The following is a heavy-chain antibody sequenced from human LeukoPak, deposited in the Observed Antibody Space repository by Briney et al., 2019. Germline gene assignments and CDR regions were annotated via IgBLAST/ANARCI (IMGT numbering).Heavy chain of an antibody. CDR1: GFTFSSYA. CDR3: ARSFVETAMEALYGMDV. D-gene: IGHD5-18*01. CDR2: ISYDGSNK. J-gene: IGHJ6*02. Sequence: GGSLRLSCGASGFTFSSYAMHWVRQAPGKGLEWVAVISYDGSNKYYADSVKGRFTVSRDNSKNTLYLQMNSLRAEDTAVYYCARSFVETAMEALYGMDVWGQGTTVTVSS. V-gene: IGHV3-30*04.